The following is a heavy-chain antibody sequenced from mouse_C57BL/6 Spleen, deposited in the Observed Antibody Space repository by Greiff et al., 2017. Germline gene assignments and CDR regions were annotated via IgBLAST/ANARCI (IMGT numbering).Heavy chain of an antibody. CDR3: AGSGTTVGFDY. CDR1: GYTFTSYG. CDR2: IYPRSGNT. D-gene: IGHD1-1*01. Sequence: QVQLQQSGAELARPGASVKLSCKASGYTFTSYGISWVKQRTGQGLEWIGEIYPRSGNTYYNEKFKGKATLTADKSSSTAYMELRSLTSEDAAVYYCAGSGTTVGFDYWGQGTTLTVSS. J-gene: IGHJ2*01. V-gene: IGHV1-81*01.